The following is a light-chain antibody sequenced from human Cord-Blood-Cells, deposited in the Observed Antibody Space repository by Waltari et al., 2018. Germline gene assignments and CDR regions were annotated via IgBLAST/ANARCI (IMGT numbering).Light chain of an antibody. J-gene: IGKJ1*01. CDR3: QQYGSSPWT. Sequence: EIVLTPSPGPLPSSQQERATVSCSASQSVSSSYLAWYQQKPGQAPRLLIYGASSRATGIPDRFSGSGSGTDFTLTISRLEPEDFAVYYCQQYGSSPWTFGQGTKVEIK. CDR1: QSVSSSY. V-gene: IGKV3-20*01. CDR2: GAS.